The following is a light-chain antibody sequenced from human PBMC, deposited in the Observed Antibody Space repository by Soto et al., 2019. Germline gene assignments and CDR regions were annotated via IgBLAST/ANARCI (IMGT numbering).Light chain of an antibody. CDR2: DAS. V-gene: IGKV3-11*01. J-gene: IGKJ4*01. Sequence: EIVLTQSPATLSLSPWERATLSCRASQSVSRYLSWDQQKPRQAPRLLIYDASNRAPGIPARFSGSVSGTDFPLTTSSLEPEDLAVYYCQQRSNWLTFGGGTKV. CDR3: QQRSNWLT. CDR1: QSVSRY.